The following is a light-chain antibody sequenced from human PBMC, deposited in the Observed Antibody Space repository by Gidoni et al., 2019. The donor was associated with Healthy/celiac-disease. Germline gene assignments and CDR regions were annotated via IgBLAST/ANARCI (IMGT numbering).Light chain of an antibody. CDR1: HSISSY. Sequence: DIQMTPSPSSLSASVGASVTITCRASHSISSYLNWYQQKPGNAPKLLIYAASSLQSGVPSRFSGSGSGTDFTLTISSLQPEDFATYYCQQSYSTLWTFGQGTKVEIK. J-gene: IGKJ1*01. CDR3: QQSYSTLWT. V-gene: IGKV1-39*01. CDR2: AAS.